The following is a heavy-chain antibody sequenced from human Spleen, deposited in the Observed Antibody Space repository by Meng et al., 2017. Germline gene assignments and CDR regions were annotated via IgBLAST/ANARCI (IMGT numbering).Heavy chain of an antibody. CDR1: GGSISSGDYY. Sequence: QVQLQESGPGLVKPSQTLSLTCTVSGGSISSGDYYWSWIRQPPGRGLEWIGYIYYSGSTYYNPSLRSRVTISVDTSKNQFSLILTSVTAADTAVYYCARHLSPLYSGNYYNDAFDYWGQGTLVTVSS. V-gene: IGHV4-30-4*01. J-gene: IGHJ4*02. CDR2: IYYSGST. D-gene: IGHD3-10*02. CDR3: ARHLSPLYSGNYYNDAFDY.